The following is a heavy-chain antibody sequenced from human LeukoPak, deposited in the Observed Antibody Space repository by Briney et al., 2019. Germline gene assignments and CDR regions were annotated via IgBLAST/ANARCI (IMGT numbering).Heavy chain of an antibody. Sequence: ASVKVSCKASGYTFTSYYMHWVRQAPGQGLEWMGIINPSGGSTSYAQKFQGRVTMTRDTSTSTVYMVLSSLRSEDTAVYYCARDKNDYVWGSYRYFDYWGQGALVTVSS. V-gene: IGHV1-46*01. CDR1: GYTFTSYY. J-gene: IGHJ4*02. CDR3: ARDKNDYVWGSYRYFDY. D-gene: IGHD3-16*02. CDR2: INPSGGST.